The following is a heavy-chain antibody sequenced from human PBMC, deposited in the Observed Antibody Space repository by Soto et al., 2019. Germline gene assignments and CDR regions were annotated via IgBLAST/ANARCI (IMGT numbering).Heavy chain of an antibody. V-gene: IGHV1-18*01. J-gene: IGHJ5*02. CDR1: GYTFTSYG. CDR2: ITTDKGKT. Sequence: ASVKVSCKTSGYTFTSYGISWVRQAPGQGLEWMGWITTDKGKTTYAQKFQGRVAMTTDTSTSTAYMELRSLRSDDTAVYYCARVKGSGYHNWFDPWGQGTLVTVSS. D-gene: IGHD3-22*01. CDR3: ARVKGSGYHNWFDP.